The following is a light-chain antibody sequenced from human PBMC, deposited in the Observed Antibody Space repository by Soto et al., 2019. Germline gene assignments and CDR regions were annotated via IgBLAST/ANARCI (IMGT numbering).Light chain of an antibody. Sequence: DIQMTQSPSSLSASVGDRVTITCRASQGISNSLAWYQQIPGKVPKLLISAASTLPSGVPSRFSGSGSGTDFTLTISSLQPEDVATYYCQKYTNVPAFGGGTKVEIK. J-gene: IGKJ4*01. CDR1: QGISNS. CDR3: QKYTNVPA. V-gene: IGKV1-27*01. CDR2: AAS.